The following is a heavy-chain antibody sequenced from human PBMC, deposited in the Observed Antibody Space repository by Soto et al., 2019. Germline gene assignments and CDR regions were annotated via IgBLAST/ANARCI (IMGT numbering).Heavy chain of an antibody. V-gene: IGHV4-4*02. CDR2: IYHTGTT. Sequence: QLRESGPGLVKPSGTLSLTCFVSGASISSTYWWSWVHQTPGKRLEWIGQIYHTGTTSYNPSPTHRVTISLDKSNKQFSLRLTSMTAADTAVYYCATLPPRIVVVMTDLPTWGQGTLVTVSS. CDR3: ATLPPRIVVVMTDLPT. J-gene: IGHJ5*02. CDR1: GASISSTYW. D-gene: IGHD2-15*01.